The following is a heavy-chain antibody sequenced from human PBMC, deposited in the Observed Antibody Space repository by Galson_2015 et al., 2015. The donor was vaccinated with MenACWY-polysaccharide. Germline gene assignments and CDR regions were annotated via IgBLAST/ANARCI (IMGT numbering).Heavy chain of an antibody. CDR1: GFTFSSYG. CDR2: ISGSGGST. D-gene: IGHD1-26*01. Sequence: SLRLSCAASGFTFSSYGMSWVRQAPGKGLEWASSISGSGGSTFYADSVKGRFTISRDNSKNTLSLQVNSLRAEDTAKYYCAKDLRVGATAGSELDFWGQGTLATVSS. CDR3: AKDLRVGATAGSELDF. V-gene: IGHV3-23*01. J-gene: IGHJ4*02.